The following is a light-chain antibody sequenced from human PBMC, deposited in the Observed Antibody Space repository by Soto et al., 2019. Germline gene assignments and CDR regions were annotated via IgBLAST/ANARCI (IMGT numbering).Light chain of an antibody. J-gene: IGKJ4*01. V-gene: IGKV3-11*01. Sequence: EIVLTQSPATLSLSPGERATLSCRASQSISSHLAWYQQKPGQAPRLLIYGASNRATGIPARFSGSGSGTDFTLTISSLEPEDVAVYYCQQRSNWPLTFGGGTKGEIK. CDR1: QSISSH. CDR2: GAS. CDR3: QQRSNWPLT.